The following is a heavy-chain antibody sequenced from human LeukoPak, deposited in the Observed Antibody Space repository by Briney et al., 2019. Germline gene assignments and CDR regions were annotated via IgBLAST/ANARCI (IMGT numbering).Heavy chain of an antibody. V-gene: IGHV3-23*01. J-gene: IGHJ3*02. Sequence: PGGSLRLSCAASGFTFSSYAMSWVRQAPGKGLEWVSAINGSGGSTYYADSVKGRFTISRDNSKNTLYLQMNSLRAEDTAVYYCAKEGFSYYYDSSGYSYAFDIWGQGTMVTVSS. D-gene: IGHD3-22*01. CDR3: AKEGFSYYYDSSGYSYAFDI. CDR1: GFTFSSYA. CDR2: INGSGGST.